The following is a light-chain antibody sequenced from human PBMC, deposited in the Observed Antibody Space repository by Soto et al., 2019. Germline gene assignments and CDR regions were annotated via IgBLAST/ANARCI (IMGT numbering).Light chain of an antibody. Sequence: QLVLTQSPSASASLGASGKRTCTLSSGHSSYAITWHQQQPEKGPRYLMKLNSDGSHSKGDGIPDRFSGSSSGAERYLPISSLQSEDEADYYCQTWGTGMRVFGTGTQLTVL. V-gene: IGLV4-69*01. CDR2: LNSDGSH. J-gene: IGLJ1*01. CDR3: QTWGTGMRV. CDR1: SGHSSYA.